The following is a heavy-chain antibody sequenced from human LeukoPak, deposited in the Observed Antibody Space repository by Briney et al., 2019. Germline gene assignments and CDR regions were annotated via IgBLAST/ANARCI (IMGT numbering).Heavy chain of an antibody. CDR1: GFTFSNYA. J-gene: IGHJ4*02. Sequence: PGGSLRLSCAASGFTFSNYAMNWVRQAPGKGLEWVSIIGSGGAATYYADSVKGRFTISRDNSRNTLYLQMNTLRAEDTVVYYCAKDGGQQPPKHYFDSWGQGTLVTVSS. CDR3: AKDGGQQPPKHYFDS. V-gene: IGHV3-23*01. CDR2: IGSGGAAT. D-gene: IGHD6-13*01.